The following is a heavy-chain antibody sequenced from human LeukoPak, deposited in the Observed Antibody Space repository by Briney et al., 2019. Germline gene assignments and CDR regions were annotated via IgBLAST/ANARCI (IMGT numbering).Heavy chain of an antibody. D-gene: IGHD3-22*01. CDR3: ARDLYYYDSSGYSPGGY. V-gene: IGHV3-30*04. Sequence: GGSLRLSCAASGFTFSSYAMHWVRQAPGKGLGWVAVISYDGSNKYYADSVKGRFTISRDNSKNTLYLQMNSLRAEDTAVYYCARDLYYYDSSGYSPGGYWGQGTLVTVSS. CDR1: GFTFSSYA. J-gene: IGHJ4*02. CDR2: ISYDGSNK.